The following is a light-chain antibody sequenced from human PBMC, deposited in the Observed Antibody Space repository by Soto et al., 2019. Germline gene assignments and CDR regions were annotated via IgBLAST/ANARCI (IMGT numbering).Light chain of an antibody. V-gene: IGKV3-20*01. CDR2: GAS. J-gene: IGKJ2*01. CDR3: QQYGSSPYMYT. Sequence: EIVLTQSPGTLSLSPGERATLSCRVSQSVSSSYLAWYQQKPGQAPRLLIYGASSRATGIPDRFSGSGSGTDFTLTISRLEPEDFAVYYCQQYGSSPYMYTFGQGTKLEIK. CDR1: QSVSSSY.